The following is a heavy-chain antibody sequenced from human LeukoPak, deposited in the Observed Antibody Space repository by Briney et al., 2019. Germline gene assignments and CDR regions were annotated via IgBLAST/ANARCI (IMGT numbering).Heavy chain of an antibody. V-gene: IGHV5-51*01. CDR2: IFPDDSDT. D-gene: IGHD3-10*01. CDR3: ARPQGSGRLQGIDY. CDR1: GYDFTSYW. J-gene: IGHJ4*02. Sequence: GESLKISCKGSGYDFTSYWIGWVRQMPGKGLEWMGIIFPDDSDTRYSPSFQGQVTFSADKSISTAYLQWSSLKASDTAIYYCARPQGSGRLQGIDYWGQGTLVTVSS.